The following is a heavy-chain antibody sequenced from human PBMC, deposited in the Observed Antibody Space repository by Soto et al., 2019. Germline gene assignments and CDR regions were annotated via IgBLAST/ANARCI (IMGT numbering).Heavy chain of an antibody. CDR2: IYYSGST. J-gene: IGHJ4*02. Sequence: PSETLSLTCTVSGGSISSGGYYWSWIRQHPGKGLEWIGYIYYSGSTYYNPSLKSRVTISVDTSKNQFSLKLSSVTAADTAVYYCAGSMVRGGYFDYWGQGTLVTVSS. D-gene: IGHD3-10*01. CDR3: AGSMVRGGYFDY. V-gene: IGHV4-31*03. CDR1: GGSISSGGYY.